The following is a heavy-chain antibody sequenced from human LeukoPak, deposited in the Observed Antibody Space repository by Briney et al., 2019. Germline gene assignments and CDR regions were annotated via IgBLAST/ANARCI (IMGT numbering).Heavy chain of an antibody. J-gene: IGHJ4*02. Sequence: ASVKVSCKASGYTFTSYDINWVRQATGQGLEWMGWMNPNSGNTGYAQKFQGRVTITRNTSISTAYMELSSLRSEDTAVYYCARVDIVATSSPFDYWGQGTLVTVSS. D-gene: IGHD5-12*01. V-gene: IGHV1-8*03. CDR3: ARVDIVATSSPFDY. CDR1: GYTFTSYD. CDR2: MNPNSGNT.